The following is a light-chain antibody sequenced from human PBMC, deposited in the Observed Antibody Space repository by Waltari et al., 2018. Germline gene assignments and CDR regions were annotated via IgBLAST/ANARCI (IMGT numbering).Light chain of an antibody. CDR3: QQRNNWPPFT. Sequence: ETVFTQSPATLSLSPGERATLSCRASQNLGNDLAWYQQRPGQALRLLIYDSSTRATGIPARFSGSGSGTDFTLTISSLEPEDVATYFCQQRNNWPPFTFGPGTILDIK. V-gene: IGKV3-11*01. CDR2: DSS. CDR1: QNLGND. J-gene: IGKJ3*01.